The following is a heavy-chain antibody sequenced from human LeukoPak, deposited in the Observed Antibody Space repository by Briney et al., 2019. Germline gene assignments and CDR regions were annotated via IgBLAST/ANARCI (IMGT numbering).Heavy chain of an antibody. D-gene: IGHD5-18*01. CDR3: AKERVYSYGYNYFDY. CDR1: GFTFSGSV. Sequence: GGSLKLSCAASGFTFSGSVMHWVRQAPGKGLEWVSGISWNSGSIGYADSVKGRFTISRDNAKNSLYLQMNSLRAEDTALYYCAKERVYSYGYNYFDYWGQGTLVTVSS. V-gene: IGHV3-9*01. CDR2: ISWNSGSI. J-gene: IGHJ4*02.